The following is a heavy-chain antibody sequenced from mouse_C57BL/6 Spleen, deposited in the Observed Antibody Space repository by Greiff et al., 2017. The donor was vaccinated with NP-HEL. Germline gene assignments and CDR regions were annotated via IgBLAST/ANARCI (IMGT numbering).Heavy chain of an antibody. J-gene: IGHJ3*01. CDR3: ARRKNYYGSSPAWFAY. CDR2: IYPRDGST. D-gene: IGHD1-1*01. V-gene: IGHV1-85*01. CDR1: GYTFTSYD. Sequence: VQLQQSGPELVKPGASVKLSCKASGYTFTSYDINWVKQRPGQGLEWIGWIYPRDGSTKYNEKFKGKATLTVDTSSSTAYMELHSLTSEDSAVYFCARRKNYYGSSPAWFAYWGQGTLVTVSA.